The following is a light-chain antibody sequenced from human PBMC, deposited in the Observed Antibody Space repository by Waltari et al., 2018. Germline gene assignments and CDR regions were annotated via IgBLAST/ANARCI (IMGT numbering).Light chain of an antibody. CDR1: QSVGSN. J-gene: IGKJ4*01. Sequence: ETGMTQSPDTLSVSAGARATLSCRASQSVGSNLAWYQHKPGQAPRLLIYGASIRATGIPARFSGSGSGTEFTLTISSLQSEDFAVYYCQQYNNWPLTFGGGTKVEIK. V-gene: IGKV3-15*01. CDR3: QQYNNWPLT. CDR2: GAS.